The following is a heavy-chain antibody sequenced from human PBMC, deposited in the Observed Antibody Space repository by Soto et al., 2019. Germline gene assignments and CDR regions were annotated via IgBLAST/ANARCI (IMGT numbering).Heavy chain of an antibody. J-gene: IGHJ2*01. V-gene: IGHV3-30*03. Sequence: GRRCIRQKQGKGLEWVAVISYDVSNKYYADSVKGRFTISRDNSENTLYLQMNSLRAEVFQAYYCVRSCSTVSAFLLNRSSDL. D-gene: IGHD6-13*01. CDR3: VRSCSTVSAFLLNRSSDL. CDR1: G. CDR2: ISYDVSNK.